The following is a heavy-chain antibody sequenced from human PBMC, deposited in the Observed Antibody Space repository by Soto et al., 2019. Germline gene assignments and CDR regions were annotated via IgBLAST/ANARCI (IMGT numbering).Heavy chain of an antibody. CDR3: ARVGYCSGGSCYSSNYYFHY. CDR2: IYYSGST. CDR1: GGSISSYY. Sequence: TSETLSLTCTVSGGSISSYYWSWIRQPPGKGLEWIGYIYYSGSTNYNPSLKSRVTISVDTSKNQFSLKLSSVTAADTAVYYCARVGYCSGGSCYSSNYYFHYWGQRILVTVSS. J-gene: IGHJ4*02. D-gene: IGHD2-15*01. V-gene: IGHV4-59*01.